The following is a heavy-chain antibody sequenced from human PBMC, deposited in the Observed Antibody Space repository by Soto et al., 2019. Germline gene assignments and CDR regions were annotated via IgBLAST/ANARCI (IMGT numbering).Heavy chain of an antibody. D-gene: IGHD1-26*01. V-gene: IGHV1-8*01. CDR3: ARGQRCLLKMEY. Sequence: QVQLEQSGAEVKKPGASVKVSCKASGYTFNSYDVNWVRQATGQGLEWRGYMDPDSDKTGYAQKFQGRVTITRDTSISTAYMELTNLRSEDTAVYYCARGQRCLLKMEYWGQVTLVTVS. CDR2: MDPDSDKT. CDR1: GYTFNSYD. J-gene: IGHJ4*02.